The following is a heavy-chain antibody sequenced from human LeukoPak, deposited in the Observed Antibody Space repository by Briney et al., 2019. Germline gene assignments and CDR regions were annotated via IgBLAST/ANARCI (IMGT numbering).Heavy chain of an antibody. CDR2: IRPNDGTT. Sequence: GGSLRLSCEASGFTFSNYGMSWVRQAPGKGLEWVSYIRPNDGTTHYADSVKGRFTISRDNAKNSLSLQMTSLRVDDSAVYYCVRGQTNLDNWFDPWGQGTLVIVS. V-gene: IGHV3-48*03. CDR3: VRGQTNLDNWFDP. J-gene: IGHJ5*02. D-gene: IGHD2-8*01. CDR1: GFTFSNYG.